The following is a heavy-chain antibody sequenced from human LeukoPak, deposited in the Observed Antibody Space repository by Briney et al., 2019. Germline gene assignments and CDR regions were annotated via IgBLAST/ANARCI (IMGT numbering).Heavy chain of an antibody. J-gene: IGHJ4*02. CDR1: GFTSSSYW. Sequence: GGSLRLSCAASGFTSSSYWMHWVRQAPGKGLVWVSRINSDGSSTSYADSVKGRFTISRDNAKNTLYLQMNSLRAEDTAVYYCARQGTIAAAEIDYWGQGTLVTVSS. CDR2: INSDGSST. V-gene: IGHV3-74*01. CDR3: ARQGTIAAAEIDY. D-gene: IGHD6-13*01.